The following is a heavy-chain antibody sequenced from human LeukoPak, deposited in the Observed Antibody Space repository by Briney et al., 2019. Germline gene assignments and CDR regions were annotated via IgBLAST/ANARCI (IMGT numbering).Heavy chain of an antibody. D-gene: IGHD3-9*01. CDR3: ARTPYYDILTGYGSTPRDYYYYYMDV. CDR1: GGSISTTSYY. V-gene: IGHV4-39*01. J-gene: IGHJ6*03. CDR2: IYYSGST. Sequence: SETLSLTCTVSGGSISTTSYYWGWIRQPPGKGLECIGNIYYSGSTYYNPSLKSRVTISVDTSKNQFSLKLSSVTAADTAVYYCARTPYYDILTGYGSTPRDYYYYYMDVWGKGTTVTISS.